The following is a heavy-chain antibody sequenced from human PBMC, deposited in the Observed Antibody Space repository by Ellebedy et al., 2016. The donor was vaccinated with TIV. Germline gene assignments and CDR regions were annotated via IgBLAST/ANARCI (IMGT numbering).Heavy chain of an antibody. J-gene: IGHJ4*02. CDR1: GYTFIDYF. CDR2: MNLDSGDT. CDR3: TSGWDY. Sequence: ASVKVSXKASGYTFIDYFIHWVRRVPGQGLEWMGWMNLDSGDTGFAEKFRGRLIMTRDTSISTAYMELTSLTSEDSAVYYCTSGWDYWGQGTLVTVSS. V-gene: IGHV1-8*02.